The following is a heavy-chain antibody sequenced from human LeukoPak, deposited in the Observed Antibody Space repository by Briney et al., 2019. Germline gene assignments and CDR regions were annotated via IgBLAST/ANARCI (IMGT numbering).Heavy chain of an antibody. V-gene: IGHV3-30-3*01. D-gene: IGHD1-26*01. CDR3: AKAASVGATNFDY. Sequence: GGSLRLSCAASGFTFSSYAMHWVRQAPGKGLEWVAVISYDGSNKYYADSVKGRFTISRDNSKNTLYLQMNSLRAEDTAVYYCAKAASVGATNFDYWGQGTLVTVSS. J-gene: IGHJ4*02. CDR1: GFTFSSYA. CDR2: ISYDGSNK.